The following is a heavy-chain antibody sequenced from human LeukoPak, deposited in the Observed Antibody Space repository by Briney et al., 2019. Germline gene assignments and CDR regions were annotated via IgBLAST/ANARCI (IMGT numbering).Heavy chain of an antibody. CDR2: IYYSGST. J-gene: IGHJ4*02. CDR1: GGSISSSSYY. CDR3: AGLAVAARCFDY. V-gene: IGHV4-39*01. D-gene: IGHD6-6*01. Sequence: PSETLSLTCTVSGGSISSSSYYWGWIRQPPGKGLEWIGSIYYSGSTYSNPSLKSRVTISVDTSKNQFSLKLSSVTAADTAVYYCAGLAVAARCFDYWGQGTLVTVSS.